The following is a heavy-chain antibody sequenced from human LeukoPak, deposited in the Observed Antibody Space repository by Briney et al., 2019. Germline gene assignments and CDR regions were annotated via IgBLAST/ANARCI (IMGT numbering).Heavy chain of an antibody. CDR2: INSDGSST. J-gene: IGHJ5*02. D-gene: IGHD3-22*01. CDR1: GFTFSSDW. CDR3: ARDPPHDNSVGFDR. V-gene: IGHV3-74*01. Sequence: GRSLRLSCAAAGFTFSSDWMHWVRQAPGKGLVWVSRINSDGSSTSYADTVKGRFTISRDNLKNTLYLQMNSLRAEDTAVYYCARDPPHDNSVGFDRWGQGTLVTVSS.